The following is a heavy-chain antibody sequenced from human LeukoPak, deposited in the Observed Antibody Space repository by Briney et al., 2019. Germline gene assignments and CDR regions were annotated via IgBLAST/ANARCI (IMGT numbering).Heavy chain of an antibody. Sequence: LAGRSLRLSCAASGFSFRNYWMGWVRQAPGKGLEWVANTEPDGSTEYYADSVRGRFTASRDNANNLLYLQMNRLRAEDTAVYYCARDGGLHTNFDYWGQGTLLTVSS. CDR1: GFSFRNYW. V-gene: IGHV3-7*01. CDR3: ARDGGLHTNFDY. J-gene: IGHJ4*02. CDR2: TEPDGSTE. D-gene: IGHD2-15*01.